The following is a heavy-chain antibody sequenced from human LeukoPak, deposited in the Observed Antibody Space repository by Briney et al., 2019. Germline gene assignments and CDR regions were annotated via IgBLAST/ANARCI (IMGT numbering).Heavy chain of an antibody. D-gene: IGHD3-9*01. J-gene: IGHJ4*02. CDR3: ARHAAATYYDILTGYYPDY. CDR1: GYSFTSYW. V-gene: IGHV5-51*01. CDR2: IYPGDSDT. Sequence: GESLKISCKGSGYSFTSYWIGWVRQKPGKGLEWMGIIYPGDSDTRYSPSFQGQVTISADKSISTAYLQWSSLKASDTAMYYCARHAAATYYDILTGYYPDYWGQGTLVTVSS.